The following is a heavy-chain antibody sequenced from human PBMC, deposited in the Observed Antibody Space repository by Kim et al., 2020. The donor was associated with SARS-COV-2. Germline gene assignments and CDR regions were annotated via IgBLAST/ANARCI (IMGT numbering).Heavy chain of an antibody. V-gene: IGHV4-39*01. J-gene: IGHJ5*02. Sequence: SETLSLTCTVSGGSISSSSYYWGWIRQPPGKGLEWIGSIYYSGSTYYNPSLKSRVTISVDTSKNQFSLKLSSVTAADTAVYYCARYGVVGATTGFNWFDPWGQGTLVTVSS. CDR3: ARYGVVGATTGFNWFDP. D-gene: IGHD1-26*01. CDR2: IYYSGST. CDR1: GGSISSSSYY.